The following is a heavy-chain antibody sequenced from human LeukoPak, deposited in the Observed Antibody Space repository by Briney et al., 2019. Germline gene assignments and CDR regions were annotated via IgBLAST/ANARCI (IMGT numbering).Heavy chain of an antibody. CDR3: ARAKNYDYVWGSYGVNWFDP. CDR2: ISSSSSNT. V-gene: IGHV3-11*05. J-gene: IGHJ5*02. Sequence: LSLTCAVYGGSFSGYYWSWIRQAPGKGLEWVSYISSSSSNTNYADSVKGRFTISRDNAKNSLYLQMNSLRAEDTAVYYRARAKNYDYVWGSYGVNWFDPWGQGTLVTVSS. CDR1: GGSFSGYY. D-gene: IGHD3-16*01.